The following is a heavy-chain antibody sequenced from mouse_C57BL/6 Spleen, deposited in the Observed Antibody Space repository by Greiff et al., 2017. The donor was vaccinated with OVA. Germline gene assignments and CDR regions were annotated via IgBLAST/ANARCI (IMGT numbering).Heavy chain of an antibody. CDR3: SSEGDEDFDY. J-gene: IGHJ2*01. CDR2: IYPGNSDT. D-gene: IGHD3-3*01. CDR1: GYTFTSYW. Sequence: EVQLQQSGTVLARPGASVKMSCKTSGYTFTSYWMHWVKQRPGQGLEWIGAIYPGNSDTSYNQKFKGKAKLTAVTSASTAYMELNSLTNEDSAVYYCSSEGDEDFDYWGQGTTLTVSS. V-gene: IGHV1-5*01.